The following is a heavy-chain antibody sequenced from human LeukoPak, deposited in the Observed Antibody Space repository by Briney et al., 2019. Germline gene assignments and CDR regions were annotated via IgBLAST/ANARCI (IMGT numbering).Heavy chain of an antibody. D-gene: IGHD3-10*01. J-gene: IGHJ3*02. V-gene: IGHV1-8*03. CDR2: MNPNSGNT. CDR1: GYTFTSYD. Sequence: ASVKVSCKASGYTFTSYDINWVRQATGQGLEWMGWMNPNSGNTGYAQKFQGRVTITRNTSISTAYMELSSLRSEDTAVYYCARGPRGYDALDIWGQGTMVTVSS. CDR3: ARGPRGYDALDI.